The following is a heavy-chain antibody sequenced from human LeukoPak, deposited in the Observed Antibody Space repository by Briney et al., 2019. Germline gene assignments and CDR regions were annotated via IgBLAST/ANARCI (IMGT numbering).Heavy chain of an antibody. CDR3: ARGEPAENWFDP. CDR2: IYHSGST. V-gene: IGHV4-30-2*01. CDR1: GGSISSGGYS. J-gene: IGHJ5*02. Sequence: SETLSLTCAVSGGSISSGGYSWSWIRQPPGKGLEWIGYIYHSGSTYYNPSLKSRVTVSVDRSKNQFSLKLSSVTAADTAVYYCARGEPAENWFDPWGQGTLVTVSS. D-gene: IGHD1-26*01.